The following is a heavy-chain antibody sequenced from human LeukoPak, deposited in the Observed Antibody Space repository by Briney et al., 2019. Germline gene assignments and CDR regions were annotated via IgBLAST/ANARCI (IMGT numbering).Heavy chain of an antibody. Sequence: GGALSLSCASCRFTLRNYNMNWLGQAPSKGLEWISYISSSSSTIYYVDSVKGRFPISRDNAKNSLYLQMNSLGAEDTAVYFCARDFLEDTQWGQGTLVTVSS. V-gene: IGHV3-48*01. J-gene: IGHJ4*02. CDR3: ARDFLEDTQ. CDR2: ISSSSSTI. D-gene: IGHD2-15*01. CDR1: RFTLRNYN.